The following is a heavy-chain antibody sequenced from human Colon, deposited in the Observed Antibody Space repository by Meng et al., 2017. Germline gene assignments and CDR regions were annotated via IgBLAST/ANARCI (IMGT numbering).Heavy chain of an antibody. CDR3: ARYRYDSSSYSNFFDP. CDR2: IYYSGST. V-gene: IGHV4-30-4*01. CDR1: GGSISSGDYY. J-gene: IGHJ5*02. D-gene: IGHD3-22*01. Sequence: QVLLQESGPGLVQPPQTLSLTCTVSGGSISSGDYYWSWIRQPPGKGLEWIGYIYYSGSTYSNASLKSRVTISIDRSKNQFSLKLSSVTAADTAVYYCARYRYDSSSYSNFFDPWGQGTLVTVSS.